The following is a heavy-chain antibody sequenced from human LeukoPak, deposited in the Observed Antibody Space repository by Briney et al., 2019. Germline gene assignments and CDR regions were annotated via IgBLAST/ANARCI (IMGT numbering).Heavy chain of an antibody. D-gene: IGHD2-2*02. CDR2: ISGTGSST. CDR3: ARASVAIPQYCNS. J-gene: IGHJ5*02. CDR1: GFTFSSYA. V-gene: IGHV3-23*01. Sequence: GGSLRLSCAASGFTFSSYAMSWVRQAPGKGLEWVSTISGTGSSTYYADSAKGRFTISRDNSKDTLFLQLNSLTAADTAMYFCARASVAIPQYCNSWGQGTLVTVSS.